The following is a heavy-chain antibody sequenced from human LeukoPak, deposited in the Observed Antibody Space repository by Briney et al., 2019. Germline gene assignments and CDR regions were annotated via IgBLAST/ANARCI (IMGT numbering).Heavy chain of an antibody. CDR1: EFLSSSVS. V-gene: IGHV3-21*01. Sequence: GGTPRLSRAASEFLSSSVSMNSVRQNPRKGQEWVSSIKSRVSYMCYADSVKGRFTISRDNAKNSLYLQMNRLRAEDTAVYYCARDKIPLDFYDSSGPSYYFDYWGQGTLVTVSS. J-gene: IGHJ4*02. D-gene: IGHD3-22*01. CDR3: ARDKIPLDFYDSSGPSYYFDY. CDR2: IKSRVSYM.